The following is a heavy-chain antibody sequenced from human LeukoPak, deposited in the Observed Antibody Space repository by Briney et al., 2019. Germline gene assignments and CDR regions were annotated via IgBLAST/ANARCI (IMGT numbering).Heavy chain of an antibody. V-gene: IGHV3-21*01. J-gene: IGHJ4*02. CDR1: GFTFSSYS. D-gene: IGHD5-12*01. CDR2: ISSSSSYI. CDR3: ARAMVATSGVIGY. Sequence: GGSLRLSCAASGFTFSSYSMNWVRQAPGKGLEWVSSISSSSSYIYYADSVKGRFTISRDNAKNSLYLQMNSLRAEDTAVYYCARAMVATSGVIGYWGQGTLVTVSS.